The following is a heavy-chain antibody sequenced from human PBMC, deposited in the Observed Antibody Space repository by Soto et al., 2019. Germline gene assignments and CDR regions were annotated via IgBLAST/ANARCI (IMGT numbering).Heavy chain of an antibody. CDR3: ARLTPDSRFWEWLLPPYYYGMDV. CDR2: IYYSGST. Sequence: SETLSLTCTVSGGSISSSSYYWGWIRQPPGKGLEWIGSIYYSGSTYYNPSLKSRVTISVDTSKNQFSLKLSSVTAADTAVYYCARLTPDSRFWEWLLPPYYYGMDVWGKGTTVTVSS. CDR1: GGSISSSSYY. V-gene: IGHV4-39*01. J-gene: IGHJ6*04. D-gene: IGHD3-3*01.